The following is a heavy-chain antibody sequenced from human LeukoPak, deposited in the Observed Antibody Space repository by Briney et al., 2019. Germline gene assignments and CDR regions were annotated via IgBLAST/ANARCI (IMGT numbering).Heavy chain of an antibody. V-gene: IGHV4-4*07. J-gene: IGHJ4*02. CDR2: IYTSGSI. D-gene: IGHD4-17*01. Sequence: SETLSLTCTVSGGSISNYYWAWIRQSAGRGLGWIGRIYTSGSISYNPSLKSRVTMSVDTSKNQFSLKLISVTAADTAVYYCARVSSSVTHFDYWGQGTLVTVSS. CDR1: GGSISNYY. CDR3: ARVSSSVTHFDY.